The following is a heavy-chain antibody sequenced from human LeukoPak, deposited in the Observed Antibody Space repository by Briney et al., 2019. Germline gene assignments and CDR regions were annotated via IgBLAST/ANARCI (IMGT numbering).Heavy chain of an antibody. D-gene: IGHD3-16*01. J-gene: IGHJ3*02. CDR1: GFTFSSYW. CDR3: ASWSEFGFDI. Sequence: QSGGSLRLSCAASGFTFSSYWMSWVRQAPGKGLEWVSVIYSGGSTYYTDAVKGRFTISRDNSKNTLYLQMNSLRAEDTAVYYCASWSEFGFDIWGQGTMITVSS. V-gene: IGHV3-66*01. CDR2: IYSGGST.